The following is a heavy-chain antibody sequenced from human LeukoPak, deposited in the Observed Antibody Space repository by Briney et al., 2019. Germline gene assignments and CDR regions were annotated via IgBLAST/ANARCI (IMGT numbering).Heavy chain of an antibody. V-gene: IGHV3-7*01. D-gene: IGHD2-15*01. CDR1: GFTFSNAW. CDR3: ARENSGGSYYAY. J-gene: IGHJ4*02. Sequence: GGSLRLSCAASGFTFSNAWMSWVRQAPGKGLEWVANIKQDGSEKYYVDSVKGRFTISRDNAKNSLYLQMNSLRAEDTAVYYCARENSGGSYYAYWGQGTLVTVSS. CDR2: IKQDGSEK.